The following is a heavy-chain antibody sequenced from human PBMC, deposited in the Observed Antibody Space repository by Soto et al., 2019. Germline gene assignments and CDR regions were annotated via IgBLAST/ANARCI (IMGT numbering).Heavy chain of an antibody. J-gene: IGHJ6*02. CDR3: AKDARMGGMDV. CDR1: GFTFSRYA. Sequence: EVQLLESGGGLVQPGGSLRLSCAASGFTFSRYAMNWVRQAPGKGLEWVSALSGSGGNIYYADSVKGRFTISRDNSKNTLYLQMISLRAEDTAVYYCAKDARMGGMDVWGQGTTVTVSS. V-gene: IGHV3-23*01. D-gene: IGHD2-15*01. CDR2: LSGSGGNI.